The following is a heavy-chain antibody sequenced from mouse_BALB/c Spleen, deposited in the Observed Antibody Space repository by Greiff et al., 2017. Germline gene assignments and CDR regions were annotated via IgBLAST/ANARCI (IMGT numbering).Heavy chain of an antibody. V-gene: IGHV5-17*02. CDR3: ARSVYYGSSYDYAMDY. D-gene: IGHD1-1*01. J-gene: IGHJ4*01. CDR2: ISSGSSTI. CDR1: GFTFSSFG. Sequence: EVMLVESGGGLVQPGGSRKLSCAASGFTFSSFGMHWVRQAPEKGLEWVAYISSGSSTIYYADTVKGRFTISRDNPKNTLFLQMTSLRSEDTAMYYCARSVYYGSSYDYAMDYWGQGTSVTVSS.